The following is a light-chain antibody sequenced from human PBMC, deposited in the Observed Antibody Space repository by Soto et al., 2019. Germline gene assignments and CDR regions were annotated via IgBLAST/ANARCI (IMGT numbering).Light chain of an antibody. CDR2: STN. J-gene: IGLJ3*02. Sequence: QAVVTQEPSFSVSPGRTVTLTCGLSSGSVSTSYYPSWYQLTPGQAPRTLVYSTNTRSSGVPNRFSGSILENKAALTITGAQADDESDYYCVLYMGTGISVFGGGTKVTVL. CDR1: SGSVSTSYY. V-gene: IGLV8-61*01. CDR3: VLYMGTGISV.